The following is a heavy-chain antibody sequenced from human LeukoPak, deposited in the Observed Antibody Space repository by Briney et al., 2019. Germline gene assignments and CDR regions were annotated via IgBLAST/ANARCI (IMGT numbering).Heavy chain of an antibody. J-gene: IGHJ6*02. CDR3: ARDPEAYYYGMDG. V-gene: IGHV3-30-3*01. Sequence: GGSLRLSCAASGFTFSGYSMHWVRQAPGKGLAWVAVISYDGNIKYYADSVKGRFTISRDNAKNTLFLQMNSLRADDTAVYYCARDPEAYYYGMDGWGQGTAVTV. CDR2: ISYDGNIK. CDR1: GFTFSGYS. D-gene: IGHD1-14*01.